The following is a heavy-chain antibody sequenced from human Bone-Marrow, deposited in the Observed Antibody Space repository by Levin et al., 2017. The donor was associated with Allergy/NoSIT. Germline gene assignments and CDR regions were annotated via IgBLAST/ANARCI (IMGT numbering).Heavy chain of an antibody. CDR2: ISGSGGST. CDR3: AKDLVPKSLYYYYYYMDV. D-gene: IGHD3-16*01. CDR1: GFTFSSYA. J-gene: IGHJ6*03. V-gene: IGHV3-23*01. Sequence: GGSLRLSCAASGFTFSSYAMSWVRQAPGKGLEWVSAISGSGGSTYYADSVKGRFTISRDNSKNTLYLQMNSLRAEDTAVYYCAKDLVPKSLYYYYYYMDVWGKGTTVTVSS.